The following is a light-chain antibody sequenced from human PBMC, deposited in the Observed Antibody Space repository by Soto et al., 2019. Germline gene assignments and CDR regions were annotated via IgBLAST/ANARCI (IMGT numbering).Light chain of an antibody. CDR3: QQLNSYPPYT. CDR1: QTISSW. J-gene: IGKJ5*01. Sequence: DIQMTQSPSTLSGSVGDRVTITCRASQTISSWLAWYQQKPGKAPKLLIYGASSLQSGVPSRFSGSGSGTDFTLTIRSLQPEDFATYYCQQLNSYPPYTFGQGTRREIK. CDR2: GAS. V-gene: IGKV1-5*01.